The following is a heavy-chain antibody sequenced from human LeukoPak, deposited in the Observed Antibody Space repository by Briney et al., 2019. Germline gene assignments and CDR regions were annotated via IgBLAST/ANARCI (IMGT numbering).Heavy chain of an antibody. Sequence: AGGSLRLSCAASGFTFSSYWMNWVRQAPGKGLEWVANIKQDGSERYYVDPVKGRFTISRDNAKNSLYLQMNSLRAEDTAVYYCARVASSGYYYFSDYWGQGTQITVSS. V-gene: IGHV3-7*01. D-gene: IGHD3-22*01. J-gene: IGHJ4*02. CDR1: GFTFSSYW. CDR3: ARVASSGYYYFSDY. CDR2: IKQDGSER.